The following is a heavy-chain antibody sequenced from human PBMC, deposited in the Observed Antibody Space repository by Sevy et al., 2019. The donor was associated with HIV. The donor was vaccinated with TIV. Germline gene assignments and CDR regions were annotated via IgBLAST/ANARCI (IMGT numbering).Heavy chain of an antibody. CDR1: GFTFSNYF. CDR3: ARGDYYGSLYYFDY. CDR2: ISSGSSYI. J-gene: IGHJ4*02. Sequence: GGSLRLSCAASGFTFSNYFINWVRQAPGKGLEWVSSISSGSSYIFYGDSVKGRFTISRDNAKNSVYLHMNSLRAEDTAVYYCARGDYYGSLYYFDYWGPGTLVTVSS. D-gene: IGHD3-10*01. V-gene: IGHV3-21*01.